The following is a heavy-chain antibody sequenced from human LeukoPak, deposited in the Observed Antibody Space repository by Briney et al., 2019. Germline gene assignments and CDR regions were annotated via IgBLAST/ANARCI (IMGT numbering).Heavy chain of an antibody. CDR1: GGSISSYY. CDR2: IYTSGST. CDR3: ARAPIMITFGGVIPDDAFDI. Sequence: SETLSLTCTVSGGSISSYYWSWIRQPAGKGLEWIGRIYTSGSTNYNPSLKSRVTMSVDTSRNQFSLKLGSVTAADTAVYYCARAPIMITFGGVIPDDAFDIWGQGTMVTVSS. V-gene: IGHV4-4*07. D-gene: IGHD3-16*02. J-gene: IGHJ3*02.